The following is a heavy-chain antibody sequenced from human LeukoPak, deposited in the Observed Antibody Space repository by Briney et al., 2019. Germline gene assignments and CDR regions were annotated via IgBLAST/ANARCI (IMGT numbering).Heavy chain of an antibody. CDR1: GGSISSYY. V-gene: IGHV4-59*01. CDR3: ARDRGWYGRYFDL. CDR2: IYYSGST. J-gene: IGHJ2*01. D-gene: IGHD6-19*01. Sequence: SETLSLTCTVSGGSISSYYWSWIRQPPGKGLEWIGYIYYSGSTNYNPSLKSRVTISVDTSKNQFSLKLSSVTAADTAVYYCARDRGWYGRYFDLWGRGTLVTVSS.